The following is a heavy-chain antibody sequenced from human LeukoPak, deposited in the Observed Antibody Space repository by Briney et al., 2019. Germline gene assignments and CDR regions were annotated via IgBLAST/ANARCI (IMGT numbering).Heavy chain of an antibody. J-gene: IGHJ4*02. CDR3: AREGEGSGSESFDY. D-gene: IGHD3-10*01. Sequence: KTSETLSLTCTVSGGPISSGDYYWSWIRQPPGKGLEWIGYIYYSGSTYYNPSLKSRATISVDTSKNQFSLKLSSVTAADTAVYYCAREGEGSGSESFDYWGQGTLVTVSS. CDR2: IYYSGST. CDR1: GGPISSGDYY. V-gene: IGHV4-30-4*01.